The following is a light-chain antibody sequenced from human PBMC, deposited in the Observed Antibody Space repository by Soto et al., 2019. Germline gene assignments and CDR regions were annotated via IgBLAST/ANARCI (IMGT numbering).Light chain of an antibody. J-gene: IGKJ5*01. CDR2: GAS. CDR1: QSVSSY. Sequence: EIVLTQSPATLSLSPVEIATLSCRASQSVSSYLAWYQQKPGQAPRFLIYGASTRANGIPDRFSGSGSGTDFTLTISRLEPEDFAVYYCQQYGSSPITFGQGTRLEIK. CDR3: QQYGSSPIT. V-gene: IGKV3-20*01.